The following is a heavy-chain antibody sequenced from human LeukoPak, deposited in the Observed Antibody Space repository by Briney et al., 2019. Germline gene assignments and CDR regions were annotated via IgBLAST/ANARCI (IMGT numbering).Heavy chain of an antibody. Sequence: GGSLRLSCAASGFTFDDYGMSWVRPAPGKGLEWVSGVNWGGGSTGYADSVKGRFTISRDNAKNSLYLQMNSLRADDTALYYCARGTQQWLAPFDYWGQGTLVTVSS. CDR1: GFTFDDYG. V-gene: IGHV3-20*04. CDR3: ARGTQQWLAPFDY. J-gene: IGHJ4*02. CDR2: VNWGGGST. D-gene: IGHD6-19*01.